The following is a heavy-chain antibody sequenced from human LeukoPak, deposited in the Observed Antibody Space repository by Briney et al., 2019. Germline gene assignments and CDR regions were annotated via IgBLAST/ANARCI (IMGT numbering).Heavy chain of an antibody. CDR2: IYSGGST. J-gene: IGHJ4*02. CDR1: GFTFSSYA. D-gene: IGHD6-13*01. V-gene: IGHV3-53*04. Sequence: GSLRLSCAASGFTFSSYAMSWVRQAPGKGLEWVSVIYSGGSTYYADSVKGRFTISRHNSKNTLYLQMNSLRAEDTAVYYCARAGMGSSWYYFDYWGQGTLVTVSS. CDR3: ARAGMGSSWYYFDY.